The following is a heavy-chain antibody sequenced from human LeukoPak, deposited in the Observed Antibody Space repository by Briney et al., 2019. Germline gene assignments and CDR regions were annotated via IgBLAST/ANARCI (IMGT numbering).Heavy chain of an antibody. CDR1: GGSISSSPYY. D-gene: IGHD2-2*03. J-gene: IGHJ5*02. V-gene: IGHV4-39*07. CDR3: ARVAVDIVVVPAAVWFDP. Sequence: SETLSLTCTVSGGSISSSPYYWGWIRQPPGKGLEWIGSIYYSGTTHYNPSLESRVTISVDTSKNQFSLKLASVTAADTAVYYCARVAVDIVVVPAAVWFDPWGQGTLVTVSS. CDR2: IYYSGTT.